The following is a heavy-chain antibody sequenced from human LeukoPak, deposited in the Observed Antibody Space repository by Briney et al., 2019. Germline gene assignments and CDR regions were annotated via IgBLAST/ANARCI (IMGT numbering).Heavy chain of an antibody. D-gene: IGHD5-18*01. Sequence: ASVKVSCKASGYTFTNYDVNWVRQATGQGLEWMGWMNPNSGNTGYAQKFQGRVTMTRDTSISTAYMELSRLRSDDTAVYYCARDTATTRGPWVYFDYWGQGTLVTVSS. J-gene: IGHJ4*02. CDR1: GYTFTNYD. CDR2: MNPNSGNT. CDR3: ARDTATTRGPWVYFDY. V-gene: IGHV1-8*01.